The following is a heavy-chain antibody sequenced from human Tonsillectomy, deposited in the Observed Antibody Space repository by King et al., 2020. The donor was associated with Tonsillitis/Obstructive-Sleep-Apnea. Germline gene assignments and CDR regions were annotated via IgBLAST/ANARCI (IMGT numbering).Heavy chain of an antibody. D-gene: IGHD2-2*01. CDR2: ISAYNGNT. CDR3: AGGNGDIVVVPAASDAFDI. Sequence: QLVQSGAEVKKPGASVKVSCKASGYTFTSYGISWVRQAPGQGLEWMGWISAYNGNTNYAQKLQGRVTMTTDTSTSTAYMELRSLRSDDTAVYYCAGGNGDIVVVPAASDAFDIWGQGTMVTVSS. CDR1: GYTFTSYG. V-gene: IGHV1-18*01. J-gene: IGHJ3*02.